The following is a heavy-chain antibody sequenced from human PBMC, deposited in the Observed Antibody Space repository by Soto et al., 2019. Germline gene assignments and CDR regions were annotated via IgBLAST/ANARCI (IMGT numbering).Heavy chain of an antibody. V-gene: IGHV4-34*01. J-gene: IGHJ4*02. CDR1: GGSFSGYY. D-gene: IGHD2-15*01. Sequence: SETLSLTCAVYGGSFSGYYWSWIRQPPGKGLEWIGEINHSGSTNYNPSLKSRVTISVDTSKNQFSLKLSSVTAADTAVYYCARGGGVYCSGGSCYISAYWGQGNLVTVSS. CDR3: ARGGGVYCSGGSCYISAY. CDR2: INHSGST.